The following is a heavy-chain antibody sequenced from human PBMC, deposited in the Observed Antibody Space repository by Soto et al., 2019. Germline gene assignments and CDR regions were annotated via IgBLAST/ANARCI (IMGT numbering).Heavy chain of an antibody. Sequence: EVRLLESGGGLVQPGGSLRLSCAASGFTFSAYAMSWVRQAPGKGLEWVSGISGSGDSTHYADSVKGRFTVSRDNSNSMLYLQTISLRAEDTAIYYCAKALYGGFTYWGQGTLVTVSS. J-gene: IGHJ4*02. D-gene: IGHD3-10*01. CDR3: AKALYGGFTY. V-gene: IGHV3-23*01. CDR2: ISGSGDST. CDR1: GFTFSAYA.